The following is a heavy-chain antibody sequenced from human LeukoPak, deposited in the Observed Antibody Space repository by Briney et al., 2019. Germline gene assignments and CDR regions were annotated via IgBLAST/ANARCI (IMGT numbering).Heavy chain of an antibody. D-gene: IGHD6-13*01. J-gene: IGHJ3*02. CDR1: GYTFTAHY. V-gene: IGHV1-2*02. CDR3: ARVGGGAAAVVFDI. Sequence: ASVKVSCKTSGYTFTAHYVHWFRQAPGQGLECLGWIKPDSGGTNYAQKFQGRVTMARDTSISTAYMELGRLTSDDRAVYYCARVGGGAAAVVFDIWGQGTMVTVSS. CDR2: IKPDSGGT.